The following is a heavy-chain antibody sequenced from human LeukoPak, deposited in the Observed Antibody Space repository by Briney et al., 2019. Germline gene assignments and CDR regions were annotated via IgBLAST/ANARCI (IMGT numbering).Heavy chain of an antibody. V-gene: IGHV4-31*03. D-gene: IGHD6-13*01. J-gene: IGHJ5*02. Sequence: SQTLSLTCTVSGGSISSGDYYWSWIRQHPGKGLEWIGYISYSGTYYNPSLKSRVTISLDTSNNQFSLKLTSVTAADTAVYYCARGWQQLANWFDPWGQGALVTASS. CDR1: GGSISSGDYY. CDR2: ISYSGT. CDR3: ARGWQQLANWFDP.